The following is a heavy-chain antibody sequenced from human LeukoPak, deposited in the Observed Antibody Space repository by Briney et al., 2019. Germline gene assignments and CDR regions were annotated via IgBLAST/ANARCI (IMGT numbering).Heavy chain of an antibody. CDR3: AREGNYGDYVIYYYYMDV. D-gene: IGHD4-17*01. V-gene: IGHV3-7*01. Sequence: PGGSLRLSCAASGFTFSSYWMGWVRQAPGKGLEWVANIKQDGSENYYVDSVKGRFTISRDNAKNSLYLQMNSLRAEDTAVYYCAREGNYGDYVIYYYYMDVWGKGTTVTVSS. CDR1: GFTFSSYW. CDR2: IKQDGSEN. J-gene: IGHJ6*03.